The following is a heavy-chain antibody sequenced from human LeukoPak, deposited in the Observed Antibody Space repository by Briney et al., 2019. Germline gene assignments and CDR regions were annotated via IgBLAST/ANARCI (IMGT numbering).Heavy chain of an antibody. Sequence: GGSLRLSCAASGFTFSNAWMSCVRQAPGKGLEWVGRIKSKTDGGTTDYAAPVKGRVTISRDDSKNTLYLQMNSLKTEETAVYYCTTGRFSYCGGDCRDYWGQGTLVTVSS. CDR2: IKSKTDGGTT. V-gene: IGHV3-15*01. D-gene: IGHD2-21*02. CDR1: GFTFSNAW. CDR3: TTGRFSYCGGDCRDY. J-gene: IGHJ4*02.